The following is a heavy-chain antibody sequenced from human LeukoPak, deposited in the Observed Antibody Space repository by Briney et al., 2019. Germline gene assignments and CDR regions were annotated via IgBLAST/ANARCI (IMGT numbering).Heavy chain of an antibody. J-gene: IGHJ5*02. D-gene: IGHD5-12*01. CDR3: AGGWEPYDYFFDP. CDR2: MNPNSGST. Sequence: ASVKISCKASGSSFTDYDINWVRQAAGQGLEWMGWMNPNSGSTDYAPKFQGRVTMTRNTSISTAYMELSGLTSEDTAVYYCAGGWEPYDYFFDPWGQGTLVTVSS. CDR1: GSSFTDYD. V-gene: IGHV1-8*01.